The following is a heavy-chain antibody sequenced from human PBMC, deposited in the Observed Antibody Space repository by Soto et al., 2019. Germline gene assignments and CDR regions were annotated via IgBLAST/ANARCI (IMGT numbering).Heavy chain of an antibody. V-gene: IGHV1-69*12. J-gene: IGHJ5*02. CDR1: VGTFSSYA. Sequence: QVQLVQSGAEVKKPGSSVKVSCKASVGTFSSYAISWVRQAPGQGLEWMGGIIPIYGTANYAQKFKGRVTTTVDQSTSTADMEVSCLKSEDTAVYFCARGHYFTTGWFDPWGQGTLVTVSS. D-gene: IGHD4-17*01. CDR3: ARGHYFTTGWFDP. CDR2: IIPIYGTA.